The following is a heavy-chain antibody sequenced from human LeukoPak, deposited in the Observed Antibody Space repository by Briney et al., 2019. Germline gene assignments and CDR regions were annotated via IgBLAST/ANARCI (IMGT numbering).Heavy chain of an antibody. J-gene: IGHJ4*02. CDR2: ISAYNGNT. D-gene: IGHD3-3*01. CDR3: ARDPSPITIFGVVIVSLDY. Sequence: WASVKVSCKASGYTFTSYGISWVRQAPGQGLAWMGWISAYNGNTNYAQKLQGRVTMTTDTSTSTAYMELRSLRSDDTAVYYCARDPSPITIFGVVIVSLDYWGQGTLVTVSS. V-gene: IGHV1-18*01. CDR1: GYTFTSYG.